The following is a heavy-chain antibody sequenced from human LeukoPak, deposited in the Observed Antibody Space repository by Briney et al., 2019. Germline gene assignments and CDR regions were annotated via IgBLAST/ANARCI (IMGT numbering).Heavy chain of an antibody. Sequence: TGGSLRLSCAASGFTFSSYSMNWVRQAPGKGLEWVSSISSSSSYIYYADSVKGRFTISRDNAKNSLYLQMSSLRAEDTAVYYCARARGVVIVSDAFDIWGQGTMVTVSS. CDR2: ISSSSSYI. CDR3: ARARGVVIVSDAFDI. D-gene: IGHD2-21*01. J-gene: IGHJ3*02. CDR1: GFTFSSYS. V-gene: IGHV3-21*01.